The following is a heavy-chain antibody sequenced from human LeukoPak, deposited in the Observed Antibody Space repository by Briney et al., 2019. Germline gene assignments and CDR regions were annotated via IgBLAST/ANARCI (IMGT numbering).Heavy chain of an antibody. Sequence: DPGGSLRLSCAASGFTFSSYAMHWVRQAPGKGLEWVAVISYDGSNKYYADSVKGRFTISRDNSKNTLYLQMNSLRAEDTAVYYCARDGGYHFDYWGQGTLVTVSS. V-gene: IGHV3-30-3*01. J-gene: IGHJ4*02. CDR1: GFTFSSYA. D-gene: IGHD5-12*01. CDR3: ARDGGYHFDY. CDR2: ISYDGSNK.